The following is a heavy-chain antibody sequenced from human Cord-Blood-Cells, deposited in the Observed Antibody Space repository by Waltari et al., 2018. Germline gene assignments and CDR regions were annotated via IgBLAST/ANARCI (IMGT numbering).Heavy chain of an antibody. V-gene: IGHV3-53*04. CDR1: GFTVSSNY. D-gene: IGHD3-10*01. J-gene: IGHJ5*02. CDR3: AVKLNTGWFDP. Sequence: EVQLVESGGGLVQPGGSLRLSCAASGFTVSSNYMSWVRQAPGKGLEWVSVIYSGGSPYYADSVKGRFTISRHNSKNALYLQMNSLRAEDTAVYYWAVKLNTGWFDPWGQGTLVTVSS. CDR2: IYSGGSP.